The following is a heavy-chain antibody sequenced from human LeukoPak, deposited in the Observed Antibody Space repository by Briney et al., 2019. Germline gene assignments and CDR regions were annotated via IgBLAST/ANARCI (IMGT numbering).Heavy chain of an antibody. CDR3: ARGSITHRWFGELFSGYYYYYMDV. Sequence: VASVKVSCKASGFTFTGYYMHWVRQAPGQGLEWMGWINPKSGGTNYAQKFQGRVTMTRNTSISTAYMELSSLRSEDTAVYYCARGSITHRWFGELFSGYYYYYMDVWGKGTTVTISS. V-gene: IGHV1-2*02. J-gene: IGHJ6*03. CDR2: INPKSGGT. D-gene: IGHD3-10*01. CDR1: GFTFTGYY.